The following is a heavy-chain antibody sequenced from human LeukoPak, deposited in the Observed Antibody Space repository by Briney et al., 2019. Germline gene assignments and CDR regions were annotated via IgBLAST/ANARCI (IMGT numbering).Heavy chain of an antibody. CDR1: GFTVSSNY. D-gene: IGHD3-10*01. V-gene: IGHV3-53*01. CDR3: AKDFAGSYYGSGSYSAIDY. CDR2: IYSGGST. J-gene: IGHJ4*02. Sequence: GGSLRLSCAASGFTVSSNYMSWVRQAPGKGLEWVSVIYSGGSTYYADSVKGRFTISRDNSKNTLYLQMNSLRAEDTAVYYCAKDFAGSYYGSGSYSAIDYWGQGTLVTVSS.